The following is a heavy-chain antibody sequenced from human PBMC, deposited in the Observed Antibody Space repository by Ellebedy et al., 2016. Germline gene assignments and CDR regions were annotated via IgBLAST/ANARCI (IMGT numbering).Heavy chain of an antibody. J-gene: IGHJ4*02. D-gene: IGHD6-13*01. CDR1: GYTFTSYH. V-gene: IGHV1-8*01. CDR3: ARGIAAGVDY. Sequence: ASVKVSCKASGYTFTSYHINWVRLATGHGLEWMGWMSPNSGDTGYSQKFQGRVTMTRYTSIGTAYMELSSLISEDTAVYYCARGIAAGVDYWGQGTLVTVSS. CDR2: MSPNSGDT.